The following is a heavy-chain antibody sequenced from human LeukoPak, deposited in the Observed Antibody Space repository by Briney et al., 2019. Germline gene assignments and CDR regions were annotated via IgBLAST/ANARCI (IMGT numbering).Heavy chain of an antibody. CDR1: GYTVTRYG. J-gene: IGHJ5*02. D-gene: IGHD3-22*01. V-gene: IGHV1-69*13. CDR2: IIPFCGTV. Sequence: ALGKVSCKASGYTVTRYGVSWVRQAPGQGREWVGGIIPFCGTVKHAQKFQGRVTITSDQSTSTAYIELSTLRSEDTAVYYWATARSPSSGYLLRDPPWFDPWAREPWSPSPQ. CDR3: ATARSPSSGYLLRDPPWFDP.